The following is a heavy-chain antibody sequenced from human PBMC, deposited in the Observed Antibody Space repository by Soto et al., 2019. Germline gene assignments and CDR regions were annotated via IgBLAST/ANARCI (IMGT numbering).Heavy chain of an antibody. CDR3: SRLASGGYPPQEFDH. J-gene: IGHJ4*02. CDR2: LYYIGSA. V-gene: IGHV4-39*01. Sequence: SETLSLTCSVSGVSVSSPSFYWAWVRQSPGKGLEWIGSLYYIGSAYYSPSLKSRITISADSSRNQFSLKLTSVTAADTGLYFCSRLASGGYPPQEFDHWCQGALVTVSS. D-gene: IGHD2-15*01. CDR1: GVSVSSPSFY.